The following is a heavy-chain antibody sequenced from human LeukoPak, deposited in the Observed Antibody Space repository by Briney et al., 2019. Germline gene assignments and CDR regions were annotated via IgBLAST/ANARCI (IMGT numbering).Heavy chain of an antibody. Sequence: GGSLRLSCAASGFTFSSYSMNWVRQAPGKGLEWVSSISSSSYIYYADSVKGRFTISRDNAKNSLYLQMNSLRAEDTAVYYCAGEDTAMVLYYFDYWGQGTLVTVSS. CDR3: AGEDTAMVLYYFDY. D-gene: IGHD5-18*01. J-gene: IGHJ4*02. V-gene: IGHV3-21*01. CDR2: ISSSSYI. CDR1: GFTFSSYS.